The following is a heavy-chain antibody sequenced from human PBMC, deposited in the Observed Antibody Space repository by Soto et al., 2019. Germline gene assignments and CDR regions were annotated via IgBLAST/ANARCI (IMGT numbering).Heavy chain of an antibody. Sequence: LEWVAATGTTGDKYYPGSVKGRFTISRDNAKNSLYLQMNSLRAEDTAVYYCARGLGIAANWFDPWGQGTLVTVSS. V-gene: IGHV3-13*04. CDR3: ARGLGIAANWFDP. J-gene: IGHJ5*02. D-gene: IGHD6-13*01. CDR2: TGTTGDK.